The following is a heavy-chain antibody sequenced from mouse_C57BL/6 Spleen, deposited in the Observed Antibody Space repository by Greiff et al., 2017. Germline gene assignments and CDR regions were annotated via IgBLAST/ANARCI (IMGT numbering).Heavy chain of an antibody. CDR3: ARGPYGSSYGFAY. Sequence: QVQLQQSGAELVRPGASVKLSCKASGYTFTDYYINWVKQRPGQGLEWIARIYPGSGNTYYNEKFKGKATLTAEKSSSTAYMQLSSLTSEDSAVYFCARGPYGSSYGFAYWGQGTLVTVSA. V-gene: IGHV1-76*01. D-gene: IGHD1-1*01. CDR1: GYTFTDYY. J-gene: IGHJ3*01. CDR2: IYPGSGNT.